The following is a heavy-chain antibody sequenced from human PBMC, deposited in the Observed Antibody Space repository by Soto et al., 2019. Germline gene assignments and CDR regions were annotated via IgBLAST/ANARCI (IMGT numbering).Heavy chain of an antibody. CDR1: GGSFSGYY. CDR3: ARGNFGVVTSAYYYYYYMDV. D-gene: IGHD3-3*01. Sequence: PSETLSLTCAVYGGSFSGYYWSWIRQPPGKGLEWIGEINHSGSTNYNPSLKSRVTISVDTSKNQFSLKLSSVTAADTAVYYCARGNFGVVTSAYYYYYYMDVWGQGTPVTVSS. CDR2: INHSGST. J-gene: IGHJ6*03. V-gene: IGHV4-34*01.